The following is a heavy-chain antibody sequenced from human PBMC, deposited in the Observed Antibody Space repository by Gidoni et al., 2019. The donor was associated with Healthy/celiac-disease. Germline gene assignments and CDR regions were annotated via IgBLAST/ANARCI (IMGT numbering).Heavy chain of an antibody. V-gene: IGHV4-31*01. D-gene: IGHD3-10*01. J-gene: IGHJ5*02. CDR2: IYYSGST. Sequence: QVQLQESGPGLVKPSQTLSLTCTVSGGSSSSGGYYWSWISQHPGKGLEWIGYIYYSGSTYYNPSLKSLVTISVDTSKNQFSLKLSSVTAADTAVYYCARAYYGSGANWFDPWGQGTLVTVSS. CDR3: ARAYYGSGANWFDP. CDR1: GGSSSSGGYY.